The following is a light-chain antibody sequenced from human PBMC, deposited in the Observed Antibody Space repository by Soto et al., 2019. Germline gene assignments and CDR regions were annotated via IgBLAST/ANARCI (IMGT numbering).Light chain of an antibody. Sequence: EIVLTQSPGTLSLSPGERVTLSCRASQSVINNYLGWYQQKPGQAPRLLIYGASSRATGIPDRFSGSGSGTDFTLTISRLEPEDFAVYYCQQYGGSPFTFGPWTKVDIK. V-gene: IGKV3-20*01. CDR2: GAS. J-gene: IGKJ3*01. CDR1: QSVINNY. CDR3: QQYGGSPFT.